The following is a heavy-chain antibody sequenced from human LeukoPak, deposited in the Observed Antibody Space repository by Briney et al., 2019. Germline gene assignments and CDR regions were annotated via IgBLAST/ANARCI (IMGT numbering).Heavy chain of an antibody. CDR2: IYYSGST. V-gene: IGHV4-31*03. Sequence: PSETLSLTCTVSGGSISSGGYYWSWIRQHPGKGLEWIGYIYYSGSTSYNPSLKSRLTMSVDTSKNQFSLKLSSVTAADTAVYYCVRDGGYGSGSYYFDYWGQGTLVTVSS. CDR3: VRDGGYGSGSYYFDY. D-gene: IGHD3-10*01. J-gene: IGHJ4*02. CDR1: GGSISSGGYY.